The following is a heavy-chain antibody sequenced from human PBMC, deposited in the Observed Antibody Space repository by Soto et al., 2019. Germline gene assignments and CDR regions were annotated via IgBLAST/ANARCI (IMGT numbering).Heavy chain of an antibody. V-gene: IGHV2-5*01. Sequence: SGPTLVNPTQTLTLTCTFSGFSLSTSGVGVGWIRQPPGKALEWLALIYWNDVKRYSPSLKSRLTITKDTSKNQVVLTMTNMDPVDTATYXCSHGAIYTSTWFYFDYWGQGTLVTVSS. CDR2: IYWNDVK. D-gene: IGHD6-13*01. CDR1: GFSLSTSGVG. J-gene: IGHJ4*02. CDR3: SHGAIYTSTWFYFDY.